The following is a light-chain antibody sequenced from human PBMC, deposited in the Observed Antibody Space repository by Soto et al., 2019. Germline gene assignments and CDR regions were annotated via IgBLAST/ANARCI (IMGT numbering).Light chain of an antibody. CDR2: AAS. CDR1: QNIDRS. CDR3: QQSYTTPIFS. J-gene: IGKJ3*01. Sequence: DIQMTQSPSSLSASVGDRITITCRASQNIDRSLNWYQQKPGKAPKLLIYAASTLENGVPFRFRGSGSGTQFALTITGLQPEDFATYSCQQSYTTPIFSFGPGTTVDIK. V-gene: IGKV1-39*01.